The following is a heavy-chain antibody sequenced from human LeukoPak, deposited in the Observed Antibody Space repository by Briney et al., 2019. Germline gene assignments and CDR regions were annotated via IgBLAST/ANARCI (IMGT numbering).Heavy chain of an antibody. CDR3: AKGYYDILTGYYLDY. V-gene: IGHV3-30*02. J-gene: IGHJ4*02. D-gene: IGHD3-9*01. CDR2: IRYDGSNK. CDR1: GFTFSNYG. Sequence: GGSLRLSCATSGFTFSNYGMHWVRQAPGKGLEWVAFIRYDGSNKYYADSVKGRFTISRDNSKNTLYLQMNSLRAEDTAVYYCAKGYYDILTGYYLDYWGQGTLVTVSS.